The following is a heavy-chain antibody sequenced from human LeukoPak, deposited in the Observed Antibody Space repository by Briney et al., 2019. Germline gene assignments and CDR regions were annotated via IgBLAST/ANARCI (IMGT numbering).Heavy chain of an antibody. D-gene: IGHD3-9*01. J-gene: IGHJ4*02. CDR1: GLTFSTYT. CDR2: ISSGRSYI. V-gene: IGHV3-21*06. CDR3: ASHYDIDY. Sequence: GGSLRLFCAAFGLTFSTYTMSWVRQAPGKGLEWVSSISSGRSYIYYADSMKGRFTVSRDNAKNSLYLQMNSLKAEDTAVYFCASHYDIDYWGQGTLVTVSS.